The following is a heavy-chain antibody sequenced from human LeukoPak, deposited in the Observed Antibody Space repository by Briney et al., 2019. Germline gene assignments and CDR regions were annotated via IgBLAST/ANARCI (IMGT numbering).Heavy chain of an antibody. Sequence: ASVKVSCKVSGYTLTELSMHWVRQAPGKGLEWMGGFDPEDGETIYAQKFQGRVTMTEDTSTDTAYMELSSLRSEDTAVYYCATDVFDNLVVPAAKRGKYYYYVMTSGAKGLRSPSP. CDR1: GYTLTELS. D-gene: IGHD2-2*01. J-gene: IGHJ6*02. CDR3: ATDVFDNLVVPAAKRGKYYYYVMTS. V-gene: IGHV1-24*01. CDR2: FDPEDGET.